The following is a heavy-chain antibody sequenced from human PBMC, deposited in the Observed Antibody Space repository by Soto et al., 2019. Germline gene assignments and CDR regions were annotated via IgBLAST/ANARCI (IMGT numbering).Heavy chain of an antibody. CDR2: ISSSSSYI. CDR1: GFTFSSYS. Sequence: EVQLVESGGGLVKPGGSLRLSCAASGFTFSSYSMNWVRQAPGKGLEWVSSISSSSSYIYYADSVKGRFTISRDNAKNSLYLQMNSLRAEDTAVYYCARDQGSGWYSGTGVAFDIWGQGTMVTVSS. D-gene: IGHD6-19*01. J-gene: IGHJ3*02. V-gene: IGHV3-21*01. CDR3: ARDQGSGWYSGTGVAFDI.